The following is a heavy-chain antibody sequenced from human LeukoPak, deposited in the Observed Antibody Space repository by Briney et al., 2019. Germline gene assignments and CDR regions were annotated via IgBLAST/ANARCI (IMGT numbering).Heavy chain of an antibody. V-gene: IGHV3-49*03. CDR3: ARVAEAAAFDS. CDR1: GFTFGDYG. J-gene: IGHJ4*02. Sequence: PPGGSLRLSCTTSGFTFGDYGMSWFRQAPGRGLEWVGLIRSKVYGGTTEYAASVKGRFTISRDDYKSIAYLQMNSLKPEDTAVYYCARVAEAAAFDSWGQGTLVTVSS. D-gene: IGHD6-13*01. CDR2: IRSKVYGGTT.